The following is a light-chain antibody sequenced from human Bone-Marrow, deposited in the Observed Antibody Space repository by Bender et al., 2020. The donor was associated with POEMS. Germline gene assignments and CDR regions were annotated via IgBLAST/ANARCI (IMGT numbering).Light chain of an antibody. J-gene: IGLJ3*02. V-gene: IGLV1-44*01. Sequence: QSVLTQPPSASGTPGQRVTISCSGSSSNIGTNPVNWYQQLPGPAPKLLIYINNQRPSGVPARFSGSKSGTSASLAISGLQSEDEADYYCAAWEDSLNGWVFGGGTKLTVL. CDR3: AAWEDSLNGWV. CDR1: SSNIGTNP. CDR2: INN.